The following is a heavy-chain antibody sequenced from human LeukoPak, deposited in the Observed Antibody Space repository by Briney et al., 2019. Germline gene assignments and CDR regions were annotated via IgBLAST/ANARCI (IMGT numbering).Heavy chain of an antibody. Sequence: PGGSLRLSCAASGFAFADFSINWVRQAPEKGLEWVSAISSTGTYMYYADSVRGRFTISRDNAKNTLYLPMTGLTAEDTAVYYCAPRDRHDQWGQGTQVIVSS. CDR3: APRDRHDQ. CDR2: ISSTGTYM. CDR1: GFAFADFS. J-gene: IGHJ4*02. V-gene: IGHV3-21*01. D-gene: IGHD3-16*01.